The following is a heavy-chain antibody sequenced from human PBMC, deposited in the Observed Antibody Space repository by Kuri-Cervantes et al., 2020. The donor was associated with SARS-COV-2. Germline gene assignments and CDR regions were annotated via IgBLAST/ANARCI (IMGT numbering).Heavy chain of an antibody. CDR1: TSTFSSYA. CDR3: AKDKRVVSTGNPWRVSYSYDSIEYYNGMDV. Sequence: GESLKISCAASTSTFSSYAMTWVRQAPGKGLEWVAVISHDGSKRHYADSVKGRFTISRDNSMNTVYLQMNSLRTEDTAVYFCAKDKRVVSTGNPWRVSYSYDSIEYYNGMDVWGQGTTVTVSS. J-gene: IGHJ6*02. D-gene: IGHD5-18*01. V-gene: IGHV3-30*18. CDR2: ISHDGSKR.